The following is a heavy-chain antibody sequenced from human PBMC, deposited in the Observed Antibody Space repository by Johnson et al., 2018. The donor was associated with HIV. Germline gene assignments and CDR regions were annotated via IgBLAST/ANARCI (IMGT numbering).Heavy chain of an antibody. CDR3: ARDIAPLAGRDAFDI. D-gene: IGHD6-13*01. J-gene: IGHJ3*02. CDR1: GFIFGDYV. V-gene: IGHV3-49*03. CDR2: IRSKAYGGTT. Sequence: VQLVESGGGLVQPGRSLRLSCTAFGFIFGDYVMSWFRQAPGKGLEWVGFIRSKAYGGTTEYADSVKGRFTISRDNSKNTLYLQMNSLRAEDTAVYYCARDIAPLAGRDAFDIWGQGTMVTVSS.